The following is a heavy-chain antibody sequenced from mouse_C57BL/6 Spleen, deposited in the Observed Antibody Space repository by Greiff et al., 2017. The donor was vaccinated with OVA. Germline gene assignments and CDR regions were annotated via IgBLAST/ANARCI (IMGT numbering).Heavy chain of an antibody. CDR3: ARSLLLRSKGPHYFDY. CDR1: GYTFTSYW. J-gene: IGHJ2*01. Sequence: QVQLQQPGAELVKPGASVKLSCKASGYTFTSYWMQWVKQRPGQGLEWIGEIDPSDSYTNYNQKFKCKATLTVDTSSSTAYMQLSSLTSEDSAVYYGARSLLLRSKGPHYFDYWGQGTTLTVSS. CDR2: IDPSDSYT. D-gene: IGHD1-1*01. V-gene: IGHV1-50*01.